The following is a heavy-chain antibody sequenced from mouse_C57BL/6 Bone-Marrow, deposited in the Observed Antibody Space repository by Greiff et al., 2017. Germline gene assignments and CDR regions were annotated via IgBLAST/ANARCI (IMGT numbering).Heavy chain of an antibody. J-gene: IGHJ1*03. CDR2: ISYDGSN. Sequence: EVQLQESGPGLVKPSQSLSLTCSVTGYSITSGYYWNWIRQFPGNKLEWMGYISYDGSNNYNPSLKNRISITRDTSKNQFFLKLNSVTTEDTATYYGARSRYGSHWYFDVWGTGTTVTVSS. V-gene: IGHV3-6*01. D-gene: IGHD1-1*01. CDR1: GYSITSGYY. CDR3: ARSRYGSHWYFDV.